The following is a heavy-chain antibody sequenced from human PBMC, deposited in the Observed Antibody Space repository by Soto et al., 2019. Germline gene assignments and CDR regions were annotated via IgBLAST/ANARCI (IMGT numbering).Heavy chain of an antibody. J-gene: IGHJ4*02. Sequence: EVQLVESGGGLVQPGGSLRLSCAASGFIFSSYWMHWVRQAPGKGLVWVSRINSDGSTTNYADSVKGRFTISRDNAKNTMYLHIHSLRSEDTAVYYCARDPRGGRDYWGQGTLATVSS. D-gene: IGHD2-15*01. CDR2: INSDGSTT. CDR3: ARDPRGGRDY. V-gene: IGHV3-74*01. CDR1: GFIFSSYW.